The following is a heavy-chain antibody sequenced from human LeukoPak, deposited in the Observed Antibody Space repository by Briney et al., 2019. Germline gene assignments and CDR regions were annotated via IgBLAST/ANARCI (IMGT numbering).Heavy chain of an antibody. J-gene: IGHJ4*02. D-gene: IGHD4-17*01. CDR1: GFTFSNYW. CDR2: IKQDGSEK. V-gene: IGHV3-7*01. Sequence: GGSLRLSCAASGFTFSNYWMSWVRQAPGKGLEWVANIKQDGSEKYYVDSVKGRFTISRDNAKNSLYLQMNSLRAEDTAVYYCARDFTVTTGFDYWGQGTLVTVSS. CDR3: ARDFTVTTGFDY.